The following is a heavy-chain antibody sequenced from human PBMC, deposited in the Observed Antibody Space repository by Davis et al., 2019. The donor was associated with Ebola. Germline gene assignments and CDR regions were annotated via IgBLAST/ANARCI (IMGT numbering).Heavy chain of an antibody. D-gene: IGHD2-2*01. V-gene: IGHV3-23*01. Sequence: PGGSLRLSCAASGFTFSSYAMSWVRQTPGKGLEGVSTISGSGGVTYYADSVKGRFAISRDSSNNTLYLQMNSLRAEDTALYYCAKDHTRDPGYSVGRGGSWFDPWGQGTLVTVSS. CDR1: GFTFSSYA. CDR2: ISGSGGVT. CDR3: AKDHTRDPGYSVGRGGSWFDP. J-gene: IGHJ5*02.